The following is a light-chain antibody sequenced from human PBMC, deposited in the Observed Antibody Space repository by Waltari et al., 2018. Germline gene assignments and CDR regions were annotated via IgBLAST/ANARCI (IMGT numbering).Light chain of an antibody. V-gene: IGKV1-5*03. CDR3: QQFSSFPWT. J-gene: IGKJ1*01. Sequence: DIQMTQSPSSLSASLGDRVTLTCRASQTINNWLAWYQQKPGKAPKLLIYKASTVESGVPSRFSGSGSGTEFTLTISSLQPGDFATYYCQQFSSFPWTFGHGTKVEIK. CDR2: KAS. CDR1: QTINNW.